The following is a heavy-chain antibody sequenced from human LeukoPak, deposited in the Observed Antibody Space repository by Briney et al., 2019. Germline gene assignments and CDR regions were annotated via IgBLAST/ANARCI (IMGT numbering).Heavy chain of an antibody. Sequence: GGSLRLSCAASGFIFSTHSMNWVRQAPGKGLEWVSCISSSSSDIYYADSVKGRFTISRDNAKNSLYLQMNSLRAEDTAVYYCARDADGGNSWFDSWGQGTLVTVSS. D-gene: IGHD4-23*01. V-gene: IGHV3-21*01. CDR1: GFIFSTHS. CDR3: ARDADGGNSWFDS. J-gene: IGHJ5*01. CDR2: ISSSSSDI.